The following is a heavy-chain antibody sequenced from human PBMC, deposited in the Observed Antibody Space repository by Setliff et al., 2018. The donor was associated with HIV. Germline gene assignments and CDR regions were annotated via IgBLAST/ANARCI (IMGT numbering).Heavy chain of an antibody. D-gene: IGHD5-12*01. CDR1: GGSISSSSYY. CDR3: ARDLNRGYSGYVYNWFDP. V-gene: IGHV4-39*07. CDR2: IYYSGST. J-gene: IGHJ5*02. Sequence: SETLSLTCTVSGGSISSSSYYWGWIRQPPGKGLEWIGSIYYSGSTYYNPSLKSRVTISVDTLKNQFSMKLSSVIAADTDVYYCARDLNRGYSGYVYNWFDPWGQGTLVTVSS.